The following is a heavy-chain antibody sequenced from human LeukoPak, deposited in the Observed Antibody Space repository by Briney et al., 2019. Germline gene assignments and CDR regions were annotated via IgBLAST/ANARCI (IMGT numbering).Heavy chain of an antibody. CDR3: ARTPSTSETAAGSFDY. CDR2: ISAYNGNT. V-gene: IGHV1-18*01. Sequence: ASVKVSCKASGYTFTSYGLSWVRQAPGQGLEWMGWISAYNGNTNYAQKLQGRVTMTTDTSTSTAYMELRSLRSDDTAVYYCARTPSTSETAAGSFDYWGQGTLVTVSS. CDR1: GYTFTSYG. J-gene: IGHJ4*02. D-gene: IGHD6-13*01.